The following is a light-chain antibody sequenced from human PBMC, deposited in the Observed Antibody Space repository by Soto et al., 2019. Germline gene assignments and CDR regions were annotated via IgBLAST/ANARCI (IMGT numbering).Light chain of an antibody. Sequence: QSMLTQPPSASGTPGQRVTISCSGSNSNIGSNTVNWYQQLPGTAPKLLIYYDNLRPSGVPDRISGSKSGTSAPLAISGLQSDDEADYYCAAWDDSLNGRVFGTGTKVTVL. CDR1: NSNIGSNT. CDR3: AAWDDSLNGRV. J-gene: IGLJ1*01. V-gene: IGLV1-44*01. CDR2: YDN.